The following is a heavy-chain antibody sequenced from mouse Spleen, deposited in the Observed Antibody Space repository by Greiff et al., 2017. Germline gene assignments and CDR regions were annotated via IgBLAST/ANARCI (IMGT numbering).Heavy chain of an antibody. J-gene: IGHJ3*01. Sequence: ESGPGLVKPSQSLSLTCSVTGYSITSGYYWSWIRQFPGNKLEWMGYISYDGSNNYNPSLKNRISITRDTSKNQFFLKLNSVTTEDTATYYCARDPPHYYGSSSWFAYWGQGTLVTVSA. CDR2: ISYDGSN. CDR1: GYSITSGYY. CDR3: ARDPPHYYGSSSWFAY. D-gene: IGHD1-1*01. V-gene: IGHV3-6*01.